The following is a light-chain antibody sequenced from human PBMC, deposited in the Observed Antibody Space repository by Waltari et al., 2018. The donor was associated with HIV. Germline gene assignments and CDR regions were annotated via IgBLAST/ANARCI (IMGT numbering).Light chain of an antibody. V-gene: IGLV1-40*01. Sequence: QSVLTQPPSVSGAPGQRVSISCTGSSSNLGAGFDAQWYQQLPGAAPRLLIYDNNNRPSGVPGRFSGSRSSTSASLAITVLQADDEADYYCQSFDSGLTAVVFGGGTKLTVL. J-gene: IGLJ2*01. CDR3: QSFDSGLTAVV. CDR2: DNN. CDR1: SSNLGAGFD.